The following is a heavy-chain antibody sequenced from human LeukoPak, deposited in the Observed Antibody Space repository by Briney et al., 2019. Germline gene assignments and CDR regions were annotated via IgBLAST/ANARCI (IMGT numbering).Heavy chain of an antibody. Sequence: PSETLSLTCAVYGGSFSGYYWSWIRQPPGKGLEWIGEINHSGSTNYNPSLKSRVTISVDTSKNQFSLKLSSVTAADTAVYYCARGRPTKAQGYGMDVWGQGTTVTVSS. CDR2: INHSGST. CDR1: GGSFSGYY. CDR3: ARGRPTKAQGYGMDV. V-gene: IGHV4-34*01. J-gene: IGHJ6*02.